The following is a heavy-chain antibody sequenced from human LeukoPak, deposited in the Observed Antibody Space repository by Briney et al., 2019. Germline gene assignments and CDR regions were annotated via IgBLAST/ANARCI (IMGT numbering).Heavy chain of an antibody. CDR3: AKMHSSKLYAEYFHH. CDR1: GFTFSKYW. V-gene: IGHV3-7*01. J-gene: IGHJ1*01. CDR2: IKEDGSEK. D-gene: IGHD6-19*01. Sequence: GGSLRLSCAASGFTFSKYWMSWVRQAPGKGLEWVADIKEDGSEKYYVDSVKGRFTISRDNAKNSLYLQMSSLRVEDTAIYYCAKMHSSKLYAEYFHHWGQGTLVTASS.